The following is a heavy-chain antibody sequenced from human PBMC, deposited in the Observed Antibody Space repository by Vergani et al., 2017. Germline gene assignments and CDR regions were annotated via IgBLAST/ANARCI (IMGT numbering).Heavy chain of an antibody. CDR3: AKNSCSGAPDY. CDR1: GFTFSSYD. J-gene: IGHJ4*02. CDR2: IRYDGSNK. Sequence: QVQLVESGGGVVQPGGSLRLSCAASGFTFSSYDMHWVRQAPGKGLEWVAFIRYDGSNKYYGDSVKGRFTISRDNSKNTVYLQMNSLRTEDTALYYCAKNSCSGAPDYWGQGTLVTVSS. V-gene: IGHV3-30*02. D-gene: IGHD3-10*02.